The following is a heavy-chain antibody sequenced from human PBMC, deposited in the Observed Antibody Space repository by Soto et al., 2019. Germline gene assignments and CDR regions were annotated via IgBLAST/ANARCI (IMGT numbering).Heavy chain of an antibody. CDR2: IDPSDSYT. Sequence: XESLKISGKGSGYSFTSYWISWVRQMPGKGLEGMGRIDPSDSYTNYSPSFQGHVTISADKSISTAYLQWSSLKASDTAMYYCARLVNLSGYEVWYYYYGMDVWGQGTTVTVSS. CDR1: GYSFTSYW. CDR3: ARLVNLSGYEVWYYYYGMDV. V-gene: IGHV5-10-1*01. D-gene: IGHD5-12*01. J-gene: IGHJ6*02.